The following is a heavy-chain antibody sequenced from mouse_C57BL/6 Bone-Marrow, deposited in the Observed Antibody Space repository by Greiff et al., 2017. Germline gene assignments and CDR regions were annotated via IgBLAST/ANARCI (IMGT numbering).Heavy chain of an antibody. D-gene: IGHD2-14*01. CDR2: ISSGSSTI. Sequence: EVKLVESGGGLVKPGGSLKLSCAASGFTFSDYGMHWVRQAPEKGLEWVAYISSGSSTIYYADKVKGRFTISRDNAKHTLFLQMTSLRSEDTAMYYCARGVRRYAMDYWGQGTSVTVSS. V-gene: IGHV5-17*01. J-gene: IGHJ4*01. CDR1: GFTFSDYG. CDR3: ARGVRRYAMDY.